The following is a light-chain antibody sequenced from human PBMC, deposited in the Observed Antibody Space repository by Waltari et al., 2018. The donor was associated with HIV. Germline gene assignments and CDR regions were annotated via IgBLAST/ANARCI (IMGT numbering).Light chain of an antibody. J-gene: IGLJ1*01. CDR3: CSYAGHSTYV. CDR1: SRYGGYYHP. V-gene: IGLV2-23*02. Sequence: QSALTQPDSVSGSPGQSITIPCTGTSRYGGYYHPVSWYQHHPPEAPQLIISDVTKRPSGVSNRFSGSKSGDTASLTISGLQAEDEADYYCCSYAGHSTYVYGTGTKVIVL. CDR2: DVT.